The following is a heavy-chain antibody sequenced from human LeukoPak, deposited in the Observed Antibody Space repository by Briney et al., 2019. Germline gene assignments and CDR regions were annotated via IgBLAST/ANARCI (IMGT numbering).Heavy chain of an antibody. J-gene: IGHJ5*02. D-gene: IGHD3-22*01. CDR1: GGSISSSSYY. V-gene: IGHV4-39*07. CDR3: ARGPSYYYDSSGYYPSHDWFDP. Sequence: SETLSLTCTVSGGSISSSSYYWGWIRQPPGKGLEWIGSIYYSGSTYYNPSLKSRVTISVDTSKNQFSLKLSSVTAADTAVYYCARGPSYYYDSSGYYPSHDWFDPWGQGTLVTVSS. CDR2: IYYSGST.